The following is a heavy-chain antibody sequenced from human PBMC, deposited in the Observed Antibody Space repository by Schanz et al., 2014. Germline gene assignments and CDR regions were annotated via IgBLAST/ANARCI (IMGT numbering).Heavy chain of an antibody. CDR1: GYTFTAYF. J-gene: IGHJ4*02. Sequence: QVHLVQSGSELKKPGASVKVSCKASGYTFTAYFIHWVRQAPGQGLEWMGWLNPDSGETLYAQRFQGRVTLTRDTSIRTAYMDLRSLLSDDAAVYFCARGGVLVLPPGTVKKGNDYWGQGTLVTVSS. V-gene: IGHV1-2*02. D-gene: IGHD3-10*01. CDR3: ARGGVLVLPPGTVKKGNDY. CDR2: LNPDSGET.